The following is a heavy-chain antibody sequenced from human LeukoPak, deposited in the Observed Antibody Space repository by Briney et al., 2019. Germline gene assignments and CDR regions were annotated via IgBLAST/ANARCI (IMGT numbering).Heavy chain of an antibody. D-gene: IGHD1-26*01. V-gene: IGHV3-9*01. CDR3: AKGVFVGATNGYYFDY. CDR2: ISWNSGSI. J-gene: IGHJ4*02. CDR1: GFTFDDYA. Sequence: GRSLRLSCAASGFTFDDYAMHWVRQAPGKGLEWVSGISWNSGSIGYADSVKGRFTISRDNAKNSLYPQMNSLRAEDTALYYCAKGVFVGATNGYYFDYWGQGTLVTVSS.